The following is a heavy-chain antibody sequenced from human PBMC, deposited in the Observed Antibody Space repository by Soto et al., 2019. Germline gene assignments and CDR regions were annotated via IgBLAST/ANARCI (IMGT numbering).Heavy chain of an antibody. D-gene: IGHD2-21*02. J-gene: IGHJ3*02. CDR1: GGTFSSYA. Sequence: ASLKVSCKASGGTFSSYAISWVRQAPGQGLEWMGGIIPIFGTANYAQKFQGRVTITADKSTSTAYMELSSLRSEDTAVYYCASTYCGGDCYSGYAFDIWGQGTMVTVSS. V-gene: IGHV1-69*06. CDR2: IIPIFGTA. CDR3: ASTYCGGDCYSGYAFDI.